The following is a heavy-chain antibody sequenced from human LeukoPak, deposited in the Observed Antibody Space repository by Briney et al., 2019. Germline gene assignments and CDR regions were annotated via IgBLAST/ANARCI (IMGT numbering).Heavy chain of an antibody. CDR1: GGTFSSYA. CDR3: ARLPIPYYYGSGSYGPPDY. Sequence: ASVKVSCKASGGTFSSYAISWVRQAPGQGLEWMGGTIPIFGTANYAQKFQGRVAITADKSTSTAYMELRSLRSEDTAVYYCARLPIPYYYGSGSYGPPDYWGQGTLVTVSS. J-gene: IGHJ4*02. D-gene: IGHD3-10*01. V-gene: IGHV1-69*06. CDR2: TIPIFGTA.